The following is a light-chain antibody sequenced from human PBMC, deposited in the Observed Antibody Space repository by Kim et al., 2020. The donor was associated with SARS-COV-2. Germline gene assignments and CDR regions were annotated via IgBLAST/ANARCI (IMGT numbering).Light chain of an antibody. CDR2: GKN. Sequence: SSELTQDPAVSVALGQTVRITCQGDSLRSYYASWYQQKPGQAPVLVIYGKNNRPSGIPDRFFGSASGNRASLTKAGAQGEDEGDNSLNTRANRVNHYAFG. CDR1: SLRSYY. CDR3: NTRANRVNHYA. V-gene: IGLV3-19*01. J-gene: IGLJ1*01.